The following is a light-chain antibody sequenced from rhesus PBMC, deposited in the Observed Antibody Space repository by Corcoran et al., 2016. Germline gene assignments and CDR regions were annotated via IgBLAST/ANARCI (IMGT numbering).Light chain of an antibody. V-gene: IGKV1-28*03. Sequence: DIPMTQSPSSLSASVGDTVTITCRASQGISSYLNWLEQKPGKAPKLLIDDASSLESGVPSRFSGSGSGTDFTLTISSLQPEDFAAYYCLQHNSYPLTFGGGTKVEIK. CDR1: QGISSY. CDR2: DAS. CDR3: LQHNSYPLT. J-gene: IGKJ4*01.